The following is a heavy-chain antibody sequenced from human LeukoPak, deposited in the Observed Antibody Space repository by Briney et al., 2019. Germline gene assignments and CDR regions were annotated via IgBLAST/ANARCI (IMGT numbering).Heavy chain of an antibody. CDR1: GGSISSSSYY. CDR3: ARDEGYHYYAMDV. CDR2: IYYSGST. J-gene: IGHJ6*02. V-gene: IGHV4-39*02. Sequence: SETLSLTCTVSGGSISSSSYYWGWIRQPPGKGLEWIGSIYYSGSTYYNPSLKSRVTISVDTSKNQFSLKLSSVTAADTAVYYCARDEGYHYYAMDVWGQGTTVTVSS.